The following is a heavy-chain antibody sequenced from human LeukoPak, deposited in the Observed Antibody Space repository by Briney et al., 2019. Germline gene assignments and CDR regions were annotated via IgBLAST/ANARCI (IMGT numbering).Heavy chain of an antibody. CDR2: ISPDGSQT. CDR3: VRSLRSADF. J-gene: IGHJ4*02. V-gene: IGHV3-74*01. Sequence: PGGSLRLSCAVSGFTLTEHALSWVRQAPGKGLMWVSQISPDGSQTFYADSVKGRFTISRDNAKNTLFLQMDSLRAEDTALYYCVRSLRSADFWGQGTLVTVSS. CDR1: GFTLTEHA.